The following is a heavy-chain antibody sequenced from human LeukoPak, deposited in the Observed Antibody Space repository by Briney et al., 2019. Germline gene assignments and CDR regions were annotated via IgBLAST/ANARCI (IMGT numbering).Heavy chain of an antibody. CDR3: ARGGYSHYDY. CDR2: ISSGSIEI. D-gene: IGHD6-13*01. Sequence: GGSLRLSCAASEFTFSSYRMDWVRQAPGKGLEWVASISSGSIEIYYADAVKGRFTISRDNAKNSLYLQMSSLRGEDTAVCYCARGGYSHYDYWGPGTLVTVSS. V-gene: IGHV3-21*01. CDR1: EFTFSSYR. J-gene: IGHJ4*02.